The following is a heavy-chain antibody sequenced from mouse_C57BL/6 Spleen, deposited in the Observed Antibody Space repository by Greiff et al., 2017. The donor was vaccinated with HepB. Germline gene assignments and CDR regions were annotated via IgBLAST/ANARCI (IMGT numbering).Heavy chain of an antibody. CDR1: GYTFTNYW. CDR2: IYPGGGYT. Sequence: VQLQQSGAELVRPGTSVKMSCKASGYTFTNYWIGWAKQRPGHGLEWIGDIYPGGGYTNYNEKFKGKATLTADKSSSTAYMQFSSLTSEDSAIYYCARSTVVATRYWYFDVWGTGTTVTVSS. D-gene: IGHD1-1*01. CDR3: ARSTVVATRYWYFDV. V-gene: IGHV1-63*01. J-gene: IGHJ1*03.